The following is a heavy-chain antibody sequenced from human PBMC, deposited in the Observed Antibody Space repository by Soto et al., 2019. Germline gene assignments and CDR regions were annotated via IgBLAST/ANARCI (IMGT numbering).Heavy chain of an antibody. CDR2: IYYNGDT. Sequence: QVQLQESGPGLVKPSGTLSLTCAVSGGSISGRNWWTWVRRPPGKGLEWISEIYYNGDTYYNPSLKSRVTMSVDKSKNQFSLKLNSVTAPHTAVYYCSASSVPYGLDVWGQGTTVTVSS. CDR3: SASSVPYGLDV. CDR1: GGSISGRNW. J-gene: IGHJ6*02. V-gene: IGHV4-4*02. D-gene: IGHD3-22*01.